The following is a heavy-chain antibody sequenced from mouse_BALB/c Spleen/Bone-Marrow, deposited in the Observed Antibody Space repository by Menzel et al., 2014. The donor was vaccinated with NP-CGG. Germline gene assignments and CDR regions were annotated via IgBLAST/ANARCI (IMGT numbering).Heavy chain of an antibody. CDR3: RAYYRYDGYAMDY. Sequence: QVQLKESGAELVRPGASVTLSCKASGYTFTDYEMHWVKQTPVQGLEWIGAIDPETGGTAYNQKFKGKATLTADKSSSTAYMELRSLTSEDSAVYYCRAYYRYDGYAMDYWGQGTSVTVSS. CDR2: IDPETGGT. D-gene: IGHD2-14*01. J-gene: IGHJ4*01. V-gene: IGHV1-15*01. CDR1: GYTFTDYE.